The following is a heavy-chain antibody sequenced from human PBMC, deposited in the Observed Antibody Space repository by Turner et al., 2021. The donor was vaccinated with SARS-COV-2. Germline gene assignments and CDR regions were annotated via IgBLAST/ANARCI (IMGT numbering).Heavy chain of an antibody. V-gene: IGHV3-23*01. CDR2: ITGSGGSK. CDR3: AKGGFGDYVYFDY. J-gene: IGHJ4*02. CDR1: GFIFGTYA. D-gene: IGHD4-17*01. Sequence: EVQVLESGGDLVQPGGSLRLSCTISGFIFGTYAMSCVRQAPGKGLEWVSAITGSGGSKYYADSVGGRFTISRDNSKNTLYLQMNSLRAEDTAVYYCAKGGFGDYVYFDYWGQGTLVTVSS.